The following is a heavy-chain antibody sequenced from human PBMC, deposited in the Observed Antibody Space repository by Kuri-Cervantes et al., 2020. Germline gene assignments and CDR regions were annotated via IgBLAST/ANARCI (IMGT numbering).Heavy chain of an antibody. V-gene: IGHV3-48*01. D-gene: IGHD2-15*01. CDR1: GFTFSSDG. Sequence: GESLKISCAASGFTFSSDGMHWVRQAPGRGLEWLSYISGNSITIYYADSVKGRFTISRDNARNSLYLQMNSLRVEDTGVYYCARVVVVAEGVDYWGQGTLVTVSS. J-gene: IGHJ4*02. CDR2: ISGNSITI. CDR3: ARVVVVAEGVDY.